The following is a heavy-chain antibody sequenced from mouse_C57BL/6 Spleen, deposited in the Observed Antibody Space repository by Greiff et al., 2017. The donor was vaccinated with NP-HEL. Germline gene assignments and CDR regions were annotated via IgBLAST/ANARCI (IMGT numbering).Heavy chain of an antibody. CDR2: ISSGSSTI. CDR1: GFTFSDYG. Sequence: EVMLVESGGGLVKPGGSLKLSCAASGFTFSDYGMHWVRQAPEKGLEWVAYISSGSSTIYYADTVKGRFTISRDNAKNTLFLQMTSLRSEDTAMYYCARRKVYYYGSSYAMDYWGQGTSVTVSS. V-gene: IGHV5-17*01. CDR3: ARRKVYYYGSSYAMDY. D-gene: IGHD1-1*01. J-gene: IGHJ4*01.